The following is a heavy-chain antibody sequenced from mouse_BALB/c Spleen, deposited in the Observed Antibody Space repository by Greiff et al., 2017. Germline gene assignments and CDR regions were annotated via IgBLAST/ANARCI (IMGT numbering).Heavy chain of an antibody. CDR1: GFTFSSFG. J-gene: IGHJ1*01. Sequence: EVKLMESGGGLVQPGGSRKLSCAASGFTFSSFGMHWVRQAPEKGLEWVAYISSGSSTIYYADTVKGRFTISRDNPKNTLFLQMTSLRSEDTAMYYGASAGGNYVGWYFDVWGAGTTVTVSS. V-gene: IGHV5-17*02. D-gene: IGHD2-1*01. CDR3: ASAGGNYVGWYFDV. CDR2: ISSGSSTI.